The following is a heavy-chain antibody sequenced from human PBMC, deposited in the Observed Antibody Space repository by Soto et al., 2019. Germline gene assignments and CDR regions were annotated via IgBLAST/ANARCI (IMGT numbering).Heavy chain of an antibody. D-gene: IGHD3-10*01. CDR1: GGTFSSYT. CDR3: ATNHYYGSGSYGYYYYYMDV. Sequence: ASVKVSCKASGGTFSSYTISWVRQAPGQGLEWMGRIIPILGIANYPQKFQGRVTITADKSTSTAYMELSSLRSEDTAVYYCATNHYYGSGSYGYYYYYMDVWGKGTTVTVSS. CDR2: IIPILGIA. J-gene: IGHJ6*03. V-gene: IGHV1-69*02.